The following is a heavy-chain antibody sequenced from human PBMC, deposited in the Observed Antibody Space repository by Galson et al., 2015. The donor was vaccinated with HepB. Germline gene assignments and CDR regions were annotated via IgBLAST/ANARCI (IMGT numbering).Heavy chain of an antibody. CDR1: RFTFTSYG. CDR2: ISYDGSNK. J-gene: IGHJ4*02. Sequence: SLRLSCAASRFTFTSYGLHWVRQAPGKGLEWVAVISYDGSNKHYADSVKGRFTISRDNSKNTLYLQMNSLRAEDTAVYYCAKDGTRHYYDSSAYYGIDYWGQGTLVTVSS. D-gene: IGHD3-22*01. CDR3: AKDGTRHYYDSSAYYGIDY. V-gene: IGHV3-30*18.